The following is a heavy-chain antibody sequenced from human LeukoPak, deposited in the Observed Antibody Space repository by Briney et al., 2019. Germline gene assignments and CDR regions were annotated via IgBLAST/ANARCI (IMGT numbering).Heavy chain of an antibody. J-gene: IGHJ4*02. CDR2: IYYSGSS. CDR3: AGGLLPDH. V-gene: IGHV4-59*01. CDR1: GVSMTSYY. D-gene: IGHD2-15*01. Sequence: SETLSLTCTVSGVSMTSYYWSWIRQPPGKGLEWIGYIYYSGSSNYNPSLKSRVTISVDTSKNRFSLKLRSVTAADTALYFCAGGLLPDHWGQGTLVTVSS.